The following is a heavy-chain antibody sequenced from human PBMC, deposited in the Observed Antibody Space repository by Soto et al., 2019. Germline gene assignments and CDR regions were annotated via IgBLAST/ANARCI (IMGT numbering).Heavy chain of an antibody. CDR1: GFTFSDYY. CDR2: ISTSGTTI. V-gene: IGHV3-11*01. CDR3: ARSWAKFDY. Sequence: GGSLRLSCTASGFTFSDYYMSWIRQAPGKGLEWVSQISTSGTTINYGDSVKGRFTISRDNAKNSLYLQMNSLRAEDTAVCYCARSWAKFDYWGQGALVTVSS. J-gene: IGHJ4*02.